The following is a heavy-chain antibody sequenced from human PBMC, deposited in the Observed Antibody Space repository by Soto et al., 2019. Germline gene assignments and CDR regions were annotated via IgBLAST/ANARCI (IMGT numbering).Heavy chain of an antibody. J-gene: IGHJ4*02. CDR2: IYYSGST. CDR1: GGSISSGDYY. D-gene: IGHD6-13*01. Sequence: QVQLQESGPGLVKPSQTLSLTCTVSGGSISSGDYYWSWIRQPPGKGLEWIGSIYYSGSTYYNPSLKSRVPISVAPSKNQFSLKLNSVTAADTAVYYCASRHSSPYFDYWGQGTLVTVSS. V-gene: IGHV4-30-4*01. CDR3: ASRHSSPYFDY.